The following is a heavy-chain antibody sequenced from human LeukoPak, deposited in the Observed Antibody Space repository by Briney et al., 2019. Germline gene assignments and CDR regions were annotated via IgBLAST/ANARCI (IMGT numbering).Heavy chain of an antibody. CDR1: GFTFSSYG. J-gene: IGHJ4*02. CDR2: IWYDGSNK. CDR3: ARARSTDYYDSSGYYPRVIDY. Sequence: GGSLRLSCAASGFTFSSYGMHWVRQAPGKGLEWVAVIWYDGSNKYYADSVKGRFTISRDNSKNTLYLQMNSLRAEDTAVYYCARARSTDYYDSSGYYPRVIDYWGQGTLVTVSS. V-gene: IGHV3-33*01. D-gene: IGHD3-22*01.